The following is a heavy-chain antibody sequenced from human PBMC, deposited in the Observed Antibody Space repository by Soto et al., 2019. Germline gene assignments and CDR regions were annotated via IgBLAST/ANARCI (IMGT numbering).Heavy chain of an antibody. CDR2: IYYSGST. V-gene: IGHV4-59*01. CDR3: ARVDIVVVPAAASQYYYYYYMDV. J-gene: IGHJ6*03. D-gene: IGHD2-2*03. CDR1: GGSISSYY. Sequence: SETLSLTCTVSGGSISSYYWSWIRQPPGKGLEWIGYIYYSGSTNYNPSLKSRVTISVDTSKNQFSLKLSSVTAADTAVYYCARVDIVVVPAAASQYYYYYYMDVWGKGTTVTVSS.